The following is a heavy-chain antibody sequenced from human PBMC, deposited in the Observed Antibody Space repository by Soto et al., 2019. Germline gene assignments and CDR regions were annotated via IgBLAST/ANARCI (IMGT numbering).Heavy chain of an antibody. J-gene: IGHJ4*02. V-gene: IGHV3-30-3*01. CDR3: ARDRTYYYDSSGYYGV. CDR1: GFTFSSYA. Sequence: QVQLVESGGGVVQPGRSLRLSCAASGFTFSSYAMHWVRQAPGKGLEWVAVISYDGSNKYCADSVKGRFTISRDNSKNTLYLQMNSLRAEDTAVHYCARDRTYYYDSSGYYGVWGQGTLVTVSS. D-gene: IGHD3-22*01. CDR2: ISYDGSNK.